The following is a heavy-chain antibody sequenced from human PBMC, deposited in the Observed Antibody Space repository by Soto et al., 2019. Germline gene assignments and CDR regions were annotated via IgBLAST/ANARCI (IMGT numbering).Heavy chain of an antibody. J-gene: IGHJ6*02. Sequence: EVQLVESGGGLVQPGGSLRLSCAASGFTFSSYDMHWVRQATGKGLEWVSAIGTAGDTYYPGSVKGRFTISRENAKNSLYLQMNSLRAGDTAVYYCARSYNWNYGLAGRTYGMVVWGQGTTVTVSS. V-gene: IGHV3-13*01. CDR1: GFTFSSYD. D-gene: IGHD1-7*01. CDR2: IGTAGDT. CDR3: ARSYNWNYGLAGRTYGMVV.